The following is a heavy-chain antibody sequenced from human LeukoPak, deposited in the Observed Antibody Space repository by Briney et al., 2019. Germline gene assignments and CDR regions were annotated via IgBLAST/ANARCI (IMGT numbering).Heavy chain of an antibody. J-gene: IGHJ5*02. D-gene: IGHD2-2*01. V-gene: IGHV2-5*02. CDR3: AHSRTYCTTTGCYGGNWFDP. CDR1: GFSLSTSGVG. CDR2: IYWDGDK. Sequence: SGPTLVKPTQTLTLTCTFSGFSLSTSGVGVGWIRQPPGKALEWLALIYWDGDKRSSTSLKSRLTITKDTSKNQVVLTMTNRDPVDTATYYCAHSRTYCTTTGCYGGNWFDPWGQGTLVTVSS.